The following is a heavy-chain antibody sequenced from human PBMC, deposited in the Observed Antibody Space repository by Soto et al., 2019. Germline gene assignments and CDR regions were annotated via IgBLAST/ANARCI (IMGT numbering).Heavy chain of an antibody. CDR2: ISYDGNNK. CDR1: GFTFSRFS. D-gene: IGHD3-10*02. Sequence: GGSLRLSCAASGFTFSRFSMHWVRQAPGKSLAWVAVISYDGNNKHFAESVKGRFSISRDDSKNTVYLEMNNLRGDDSAVYYCARDHGMFLSYYYYGMDVWGQGTTVTVSS. V-gene: IGHV3-30-3*01. J-gene: IGHJ6*02. CDR3: ARDHGMFLSYYYYGMDV.